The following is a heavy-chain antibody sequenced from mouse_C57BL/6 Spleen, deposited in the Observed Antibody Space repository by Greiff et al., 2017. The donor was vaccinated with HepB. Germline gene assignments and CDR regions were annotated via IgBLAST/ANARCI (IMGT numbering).Heavy chain of an antibody. D-gene: IGHD2-4*01. CDR3: VREGLCPHFDY. V-gene: IGHV1-7*01. CDR1: GYTFTSYW. CDR2: INPSSGYT. J-gene: IGHJ2*01. Sequence: QVQLQQSGAELAKPGASVKLSCKASGYTFTSYWMHWVKQRPGQGLEWIGYINPSSGYTKYNQKFKDKATLTADKSYSTADMQLSSLTYEDSAVYYCVREGLCPHFDYWGQGTTLTVSS.